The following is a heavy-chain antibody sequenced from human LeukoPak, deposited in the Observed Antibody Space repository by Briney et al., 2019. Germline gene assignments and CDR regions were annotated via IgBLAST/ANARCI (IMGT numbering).Heavy chain of an antibody. CDR2: ISGSGGST. Sequence: GGSLRLSCAASGFTFSSYAMSWVRQAPGKGLEWVSAISGSGGSTYHADSVKGRFTISRDTSKNTVYLQMNSLRAEDTAVYYCARAMMIVTNLWGVFDYWGQGNLVTVSS. J-gene: IGHJ4*02. V-gene: IGHV3-23*01. CDR3: ARAMMIVTNLWGVFDY. D-gene: IGHD3-22*01. CDR1: GFTFSSYA.